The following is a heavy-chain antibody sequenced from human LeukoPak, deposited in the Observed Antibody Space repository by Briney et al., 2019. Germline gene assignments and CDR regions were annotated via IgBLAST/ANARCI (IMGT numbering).Heavy chain of an antibody. D-gene: IGHD3-10*01. CDR2: ISWNSGSI. Sequence: GGSLNFSWKASGYTFCVYAMHWVRHFPGEGLEWVSGISWNSGSIGYADSVKGRFTISRDNAKNSLYLQMNSLRAEDTALYYCAKLVRGAFDPWGQGTLVTVSS. J-gene: IGHJ5*02. CDR1: GYTFCVYA. CDR3: AKLVRGAFDP. V-gene: IGHV3-9*01.